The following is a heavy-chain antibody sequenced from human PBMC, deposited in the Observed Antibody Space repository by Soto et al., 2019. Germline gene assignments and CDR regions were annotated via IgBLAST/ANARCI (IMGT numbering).Heavy chain of an antibody. CDR2: TYYVGST. Sequence: TETLSLTFTVSGGSISSISSTWAGIRSPQGKGRGWMGGTYYVGSTYYNPSLKSRVTISVDTSKNQFSLKLSSVTAADTAVYYCARHVRPPPAFVVVVAAAGVNDAFDIWGQGTMVTVSS. D-gene: IGHD2-15*01. CDR1: GGSISSISST. J-gene: IGHJ3*02. CDR3: ARHVRPPPAFVVVVAAAGVNDAFDI. V-gene: IGHV4-39*01.